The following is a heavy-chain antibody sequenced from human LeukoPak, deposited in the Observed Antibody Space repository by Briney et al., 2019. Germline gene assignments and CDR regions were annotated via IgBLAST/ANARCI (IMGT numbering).Heavy chain of an antibody. CDR2: ISSSNTYT. CDR3: ARSRSYYPADY. V-gene: IGHV3-11*03. D-gene: IGHD1-26*01. Sequence: PGGSLRLSCAAPGFTFSDYYMSWIRQAPGKGLEWVSYISSSNTYTNYAGSVKGRFTISRDDAKNSLYLQMNSLRAEDTAVYYCARSRSYYPADYWGQGTPVTVSS. J-gene: IGHJ4*02. CDR1: GFTFSDYY.